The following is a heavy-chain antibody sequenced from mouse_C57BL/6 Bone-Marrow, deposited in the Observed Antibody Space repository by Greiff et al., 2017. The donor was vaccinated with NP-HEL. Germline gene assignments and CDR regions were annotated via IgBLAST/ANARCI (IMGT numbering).Heavy chain of an antibody. D-gene: IGHD1-1*01. J-gene: IGHJ2*01. CDR3: TRHYYGSRVLY. V-gene: IGHV1-15*01. Sequence: VQLQQSGAELVRPGASVTLSCKASGYTFTDYEMHWVKQTPVHGLEWIGAIDPETGGTAYNQKFKGKAILTADKSSSTSYMDLRSLTSADSAVYYCTRHYYGSRVLYWGQGTTLTVSS. CDR2: IDPETGGT. CDR1: GYTFTDYE.